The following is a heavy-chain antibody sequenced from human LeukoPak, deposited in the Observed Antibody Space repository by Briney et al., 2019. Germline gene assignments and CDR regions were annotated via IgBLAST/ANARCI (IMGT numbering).Heavy chain of an antibody. CDR2: IYSGGST. J-gene: IGHJ4*02. CDR3: AREIPRSGSSLDY. Sequence: GGSLRLSCAASGFTVSSNYMSRVRQAPGKGLEWVSVIYSGGSTYYADSVKGRFTISRDNSKNTLYLQMNSLRAEDTAVYYCAREIPRSGSSLDYWGQGTLVTVSS. D-gene: IGHD6-19*01. V-gene: IGHV3-53*01. CDR1: GFTVSSNY.